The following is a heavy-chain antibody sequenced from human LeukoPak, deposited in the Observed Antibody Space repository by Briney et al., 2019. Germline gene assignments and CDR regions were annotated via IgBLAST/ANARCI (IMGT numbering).Heavy chain of an antibody. CDR2: ISSSGSTI. CDR1: GFTFSSYE. D-gene: IGHD2-8*02. V-gene: IGHV3-48*03. Sequence: GGSVRLSCAASGFTFSSYEMNWVRQAQGKGLEWVSYISSSGSTIYYADSVKGRFTISRDNAKNSLYLQMNSLRAEDTAVYYCARDWWYYFDYWGQGTLVTVSS. J-gene: IGHJ4*02. CDR3: ARDWWYYFDY.